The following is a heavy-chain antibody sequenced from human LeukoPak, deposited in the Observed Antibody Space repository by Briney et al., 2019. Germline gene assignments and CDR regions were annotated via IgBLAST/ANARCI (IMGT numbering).Heavy chain of an antibody. CDR3: ARQGGLWLRAPFDY. D-gene: IGHD5-18*01. Sequence: PSETLSLTRTVSGGSISTSSYYWGWIRQPPGKGLEWIGSMYYSGSTYYNPPLQSRVTISVDTSKNQFSLRLTSVTAADTAVYYCARQGGLWLRAPFDYWGQGTLVTVSS. CDR2: MYYSGST. J-gene: IGHJ4*02. V-gene: IGHV4-39*01. CDR1: GGSISTSSYY.